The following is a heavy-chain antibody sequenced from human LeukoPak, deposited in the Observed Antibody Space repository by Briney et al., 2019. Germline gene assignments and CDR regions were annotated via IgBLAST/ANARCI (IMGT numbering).Heavy chain of an antibody. J-gene: IGHJ4*02. CDR3: ASSGIVVLGATYGSAFDY. D-gene: IGHD2-15*01. CDR1: GFTFSSYS. CDR2: ISSTSTYI. Sequence: PGGSLRLSCAASGFTFSSYSMNWVRQAPGKGLEWVSSISSTSTYIYYADSVKGRFTIPRDNAKNSLYLQMNSLRAEDTAVYYCASSGIVVLGATYGSAFDYWGQGTLVTVSS. V-gene: IGHV3-21*01.